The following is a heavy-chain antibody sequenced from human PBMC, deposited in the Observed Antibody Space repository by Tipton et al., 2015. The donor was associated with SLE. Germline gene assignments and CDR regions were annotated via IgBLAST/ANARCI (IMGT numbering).Heavy chain of an antibody. CDR3: AGEVGDDAFDI. CDR2: INHSGST. D-gene: IGHD1-26*01. J-gene: IGHJ3*02. CDR1: GGSFSGYY. Sequence: TLSLTCAVSGGSFSGYYWSWIRQPPGKGLEWIGEINHSGSTNYNPSLKSRVTISVDTSKNQFSLKLSSVTAADTAVYYCAGEVGDDAFDIWGQGTMVTVSS. V-gene: IGHV4-34*01.